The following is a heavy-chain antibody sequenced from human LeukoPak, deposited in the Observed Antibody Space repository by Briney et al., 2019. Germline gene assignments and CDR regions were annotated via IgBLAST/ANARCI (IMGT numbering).Heavy chain of an antibody. CDR2: ISGSGGST. J-gene: IGHJ6*03. V-gene: IGHV3-23*01. CDR3: AKGMVRGVNYMDV. CDR1: GFTFSSYG. Sequence: GGTLRLSCAASGFTFSSYGMSWVRQAPGKGLEWVSAISGSGGSTYYADSVKGRFTISRDNSKNTLYLQMNSLRAEDTAVYYCAKGMVRGVNYMDVWGKGTTVTVSS. D-gene: IGHD3-10*01.